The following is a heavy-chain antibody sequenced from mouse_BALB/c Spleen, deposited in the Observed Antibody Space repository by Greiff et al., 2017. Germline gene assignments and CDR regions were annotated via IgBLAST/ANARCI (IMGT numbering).Heavy chain of an antibody. J-gene: IGHJ2*01. CDR3: RRSGLRGSIDY. Sequence: QVQLQQSGAELVKPGASVKMSCKASGYTFTSYWMHWVKQRPGQGLEWIGTIDPSDSYTSYNHKFKGKSTLTVDTSSNTAYMQLSSLTSEDSAVYYCRRSGLRGSIDYWGQGTTVTVSS. V-gene: IGHV1S127*01. CDR1: GYTFTSYW. D-gene: IGHD2-2*01. CDR2: IDPSDSYT.